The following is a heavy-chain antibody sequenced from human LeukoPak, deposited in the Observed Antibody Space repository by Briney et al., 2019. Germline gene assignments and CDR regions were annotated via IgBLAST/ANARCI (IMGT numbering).Heavy chain of an antibody. D-gene: IGHD3-22*01. CDR1: GGSISSYY. V-gene: IGHV4-59*01. CDR2: IYYSGST. Sequence: SETLSLTCTVSGGSISSYYWSWIRQPPGKGLEWIGYIYYSGSTNYNPSLKSRVTISVDTSKNQFSLKLSSVTAADTAVYYCARVHDSSALDAFDIWGQGTMVTVSS. J-gene: IGHJ3*02. CDR3: ARVHDSSALDAFDI.